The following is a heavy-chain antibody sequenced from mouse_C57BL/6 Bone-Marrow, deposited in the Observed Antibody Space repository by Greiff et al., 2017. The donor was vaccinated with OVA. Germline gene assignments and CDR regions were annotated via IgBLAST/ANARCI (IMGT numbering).Heavy chain of an antibody. J-gene: IGHJ4*01. CDR1: GYTFTSYW. V-gene: IGHV1-72*01. D-gene: IGHD1-1*01. CDR2: IDPYIGGT. CDR3: ASIGYYYGSSPYAMDY. Sequence: QVQLQQPGAELVKPGASVKLSCKASGYTFTSYWMHWVKQRPGRGLEWIGRIDPYIGGTKYNEKFKGKATLTVDKSSSTAYMQLSSLTSEVSAVYYCASIGYYYGSSPYAMDYWGQGTSVTVSS.